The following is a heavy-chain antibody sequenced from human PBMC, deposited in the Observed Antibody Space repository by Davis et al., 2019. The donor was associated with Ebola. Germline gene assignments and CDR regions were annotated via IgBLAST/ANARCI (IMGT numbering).Heavy chain of an antibody. V-gene: IGHV1-3*01. D-gene: IGHD3-9*01. CDR1: GYTFTSYG. CDR3: ARFLGVTGYKIRGEVYYYGMDV. Sequence: AASVKVSCKASGYTFTSYGISWVRQAPGQGLEWMGWINAGNGNTKYSQKFQGRVTITRDTSASTAYMELSSLRSEDTAVYYCARFLGVTGYKIRGEVYYYGMDVWGQGTTVTVSS. J-gene: IGHJ6*02. CDR2: INAGNGNT.